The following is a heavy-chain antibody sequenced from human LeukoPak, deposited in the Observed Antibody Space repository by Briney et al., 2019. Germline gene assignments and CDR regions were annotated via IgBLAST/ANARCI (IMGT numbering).Heavy chain of an antibody. Sequence: GGSLRLSCAASGFTFSSYSMNWVRQAPGKGLEWVSSISSSSTNIFYADSVRGRFTISRDNAKKSLYLQMNSLRAEDTAVYYCATSYGSGSYYDHYYYGMDVWGQGTTVIVSS. CDR1: GFTFSSYS. CDR2: ISSSSTNI. J-gene: IGHJ6*01. D-gene: IGHD3-10*01. CDR3: ATSYGSGSYYDHYYYGMDV. V-gene: IGHV3-21*01.